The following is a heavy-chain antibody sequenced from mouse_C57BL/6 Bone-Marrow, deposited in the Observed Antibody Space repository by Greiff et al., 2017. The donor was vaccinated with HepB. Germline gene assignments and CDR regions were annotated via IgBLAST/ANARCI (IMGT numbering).Heavy chain of an antibody. D-gene: IGHD1-2*01. V-gene: IGHV6-6*01. CDR1: GFTFSDAW. CDR2: IRNKANNHAT. Sequence: EVKLMESGGGLVQPGGSMKLSCAASGFTFSDAWMDWVRQSPEKGLEWVAEIRNKANNHATYYAESVKGRFTISRDDSKSSVYLQMNSLRAEDTGIYYCTRPTHNHYYYAMDYWGQGTSVTVSS. J-gene: IGHJ4*01. CDR3: TRPTHNHYYYAMDY.